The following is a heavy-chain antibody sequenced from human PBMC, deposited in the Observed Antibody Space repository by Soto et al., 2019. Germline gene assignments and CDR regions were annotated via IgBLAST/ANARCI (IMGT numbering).Heavy chain of an antibody. CDR2: IRSKAYGGTT. D-gene: IGHD3-3*01. J-gene: IGHJ6*02. V-gene: IGHV3-49*04. CDR1: GFTLGDYA. Sequence: GGSLRLSCTASGFTLGDYAMSWVRQAPGKGLEWVGFIRSKAYGGTTEYAASVKGRFTISRDDSKSIAYLQMNSLKTEDTAVYYCTRDLIYDFWSGYLGAYYYYGMDVWGQGTTVTVSS. CDR3: TRDLIYDFWSGYLGAYYYYGMDV.